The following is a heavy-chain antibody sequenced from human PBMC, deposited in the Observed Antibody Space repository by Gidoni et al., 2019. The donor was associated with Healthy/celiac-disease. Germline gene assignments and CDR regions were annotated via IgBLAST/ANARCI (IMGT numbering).Heavy chain of an antibody. CDR3: ATDSSGYADAFDI. CDR2: ISGSGGST. J-gene: IGHJ3*02. Sequence: EVQLLESGGGLVQPGGSLRLSCAASGFTFSSYAMSWVRQAPGKGLEWGSAISGSGGSTYYADSVKGRFTISRDNSKNTLYLQMNSLRAEDTAVYYCATDSSGYADAFDIWGQGTMVTVSS. V-gene: IGHV3-23*01. CDR1: GFTFSSYA. D-gene: IGHD3-22*01.